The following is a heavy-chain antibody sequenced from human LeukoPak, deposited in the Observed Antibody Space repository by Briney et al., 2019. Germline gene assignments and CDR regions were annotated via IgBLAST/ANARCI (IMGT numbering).Heavy chain of an antibody. Sequence: PGGSLRLSCVASGYTFSPYWMSWVRQTPGKGLEWVASISDGGSATYYVDSVRGRFTISRDDAKNSLFLQMNDLRAGDTAVYYCTRENYVPDSWGQGTLVTVSS. CDR2: ISDGGSAT. J-gene: IGHJ4*02. CDR3: TRENYVPDS. CDR1: GYTFSPYW. D-gene: IGHD3-10*02. V-gene: IGHV3-7*03.